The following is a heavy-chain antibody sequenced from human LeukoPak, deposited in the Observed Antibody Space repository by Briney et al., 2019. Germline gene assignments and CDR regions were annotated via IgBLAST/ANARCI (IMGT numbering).Heavy chain of an antibody. CDR1: GGSFSGYY. D-gene: IGHD2-15*01. Sequence: SETLSLTCAVYGGSFSGYYWSWIRQPPGKGLEWIGEINHSGSTYYNPSLKSRVTISVDTSKNQFSMTLSSVTAADTAVYSCARCGGGSGGSCYPDYWGQGTLVTVSS. J-gene: IGHJ4*02. CDR3: ARCGGGSGGSCYPDY. V-gene: IGHV4-34*01. CDR2: INHSGST.